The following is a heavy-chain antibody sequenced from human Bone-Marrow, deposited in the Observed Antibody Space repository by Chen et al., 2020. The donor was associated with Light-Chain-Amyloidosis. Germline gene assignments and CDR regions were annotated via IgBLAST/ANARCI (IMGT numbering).Heavy chain of an antibody. CDR2: INHSGST. J-gene: IGHJ4*02. D-gene: IGHD3-10*01. Sequence: QVQLQQWGAGLLKPSETLSLTCAVSGGSFSGYYWSWIRQPPGKGLGWIGEINHSGSTNYNPSLKSRVTISVDTSKNQFSLKLSSVTAADTAVYYCARWQFIRLGYDYWGQGTLVTVSS. CDR1: GGSFSGYY. CDR3: ARWQFIRLGYDY. V-gene: IGHV4-34*01.